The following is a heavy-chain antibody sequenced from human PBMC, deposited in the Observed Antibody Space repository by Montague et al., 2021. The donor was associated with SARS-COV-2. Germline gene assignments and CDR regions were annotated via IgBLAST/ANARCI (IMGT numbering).Heavy chain of an antibody. CDR2: IYYSGST. D-gene: IGHD5-24*01. J-gene: IGHJ4*02. V-gene: IGHV4-59*01. CDR1: GGSISSYY. Sequence: SETLSLTCTVSGGSISSYYWSWIRQPPGKGLEWIGYIYYSGSTNHNPSLKSRVTISVDTSKNQFSLKLSSVTAADTAVYYCARVFPRWLQFDPYFDYWGQGTLVIVSS. CDR3: ARVFPRWLQFDPYFDY.